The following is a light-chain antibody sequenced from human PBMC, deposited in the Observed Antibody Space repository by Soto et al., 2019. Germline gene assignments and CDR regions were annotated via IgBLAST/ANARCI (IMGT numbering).Light chain of an antibody. CDR2: DAS. V-gene: IGKV3-15*01. CDR3: QQYNNWPPWT. J-gene: IGKJ1*01. CDR1: QSVSSSY. Sequence: EVVMTQSPVTLSLSPGERATLSCRAIQSVSSSYLAWYQQKPGQAPRLLIYDASIRATDVPARFSGSGSGTEFALTISSLQSEDYAVYYCQQYNNWPPWTFGQGTKVDIK.